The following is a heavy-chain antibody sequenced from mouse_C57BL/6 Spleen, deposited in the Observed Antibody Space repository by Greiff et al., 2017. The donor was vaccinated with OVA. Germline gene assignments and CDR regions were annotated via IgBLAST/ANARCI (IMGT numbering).Heavy chain of an antibody. J-gene: IGHJ1*03. V-gene: IGHV1-50*01. CDR2: IDPSDSYT. CDR3: ARRGEYWYFDV. Sequence: VQLQQSGAELVKPGASVKLSCKASGYTFTSYWMQWVKQRPGQGLEWIGEIDPSDSYTNYNQKFKGKATLTVDTSSSTAYMQLSSLTSEDSAVYYCARRGEYWYFDVWGTGTTVTVSS. CDR1: GYTFTSYW.